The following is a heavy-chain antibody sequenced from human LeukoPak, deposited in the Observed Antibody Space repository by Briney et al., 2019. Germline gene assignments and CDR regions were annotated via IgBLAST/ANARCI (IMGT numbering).Heavy chain of an antibody. V-gene: IGHV1-2*02. J-gene: IGHJ4*02. D-gene: IGHD6-19*01. CDR3: ARQPGSSGWFYYFDY. CDR1: GYTFTGYY. Sequence: ASVKVSCKASGYTFTGYYMHWVRQAPGQGLEWMGWINPNSGGTNYAQKFRGRVTMTRDTSISTAYMELSRLRSDDTAVYYCARQPGSSGWFYYFDYWGQGTLVTVSS. CDR2: INPNSGGT.